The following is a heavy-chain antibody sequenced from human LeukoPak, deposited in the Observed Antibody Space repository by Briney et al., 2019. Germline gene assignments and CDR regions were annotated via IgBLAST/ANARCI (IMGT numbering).Heavy chain of an antibody. CDR1: GGSFSGYY. Sequence: PSETLSLTCAVYGGSFSGYYWSWIRQPPGKGLEWIGEINHSGSTNYNPSLKSRVTISVDTSKNQFSLKLSSVTAADTAVYYCARGALQYYDFWSDWAPNNYYYGMDVWGQGTTVTVSS. CDR3: ARGALQYYDFWSDWAPNNYYYGMDV. D-gene: IGHD3-3*01. J-gene: IGHJ6*02. V-gene: IGHV4-34*01. CDR2: INHSGST.